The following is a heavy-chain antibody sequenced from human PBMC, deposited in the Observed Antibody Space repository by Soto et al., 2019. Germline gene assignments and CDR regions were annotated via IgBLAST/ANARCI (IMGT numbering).Heavy chain of an antibody. CDR3: AGELGTFYFDH. Sequence: SETLSLTCTVSAGSIRSGDYYWTWIRQPPGKGLEWIGYIDHSGGAYYNPSLKSRATISIDTSNNQFSLKMTSVTAADTAVYYCAGELGTFYFDHWGQGTLVTVS. CDR2: IDHSGGA. V-gene: IGHV4-30-4*01. D-gene: IGHD7-27*01. J-gene: IGHJ4*02. CDR1: AGSIRSGDYY.